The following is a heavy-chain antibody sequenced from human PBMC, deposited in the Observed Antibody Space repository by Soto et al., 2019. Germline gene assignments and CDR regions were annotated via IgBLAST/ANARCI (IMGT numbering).Heavy chain of an antibody. CDR2: IYHSGTT. J-gene: IGHJ3*01. CDR1: GGSVSSGDFS. CDR3: ARSRSWDGLDF. V-gene: IGHV4-30-2*01. D-gene: IGHD3-10*01. Sequence: QLRLQESGSGLLKPSQTLSLTCAVSGGSVSSGDFSWCWIRQPPGKGLEWVGYIYHSGTTYYHPSLKRRLTISLDRSNNQFSLTLASVTAADSAVYFCARSRSWDGLDFWGQGALVTVS.